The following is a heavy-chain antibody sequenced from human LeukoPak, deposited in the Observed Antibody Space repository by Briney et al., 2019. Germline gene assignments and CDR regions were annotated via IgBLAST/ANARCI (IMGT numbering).Heavy chain of an antibody. V-gene: IGHV4-39*07. CDR2: IYYSGST. CDR3: ASNSFDYYGSGSYSVDY. CDR1: GGSISSSSCY. J-gene: IGHJ4*02. D-gene: IGHD3-10*01. Sequence: SETLSLTCTVSGGSISSSSCYWGWIRQPPGKGLEWIGSIYYSGSTYYNPSLKSRVTISVDTFKNQFSLKLSSVTAADTAVYYCASNSFDYYGSGSYSVDYWGQGTLVTVSS.